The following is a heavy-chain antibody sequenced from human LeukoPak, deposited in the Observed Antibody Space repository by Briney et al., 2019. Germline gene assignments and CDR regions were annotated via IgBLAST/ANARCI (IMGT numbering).Heavy chain of an antibody. CDR1: GFTFSNYA. Sequence: GGSLRLSCAASGFTFSNYAMSWVRQAPGKGLEWVSQMIKTGDNTYYADSVKGRFTISRDTSKNTLYLQMNGLRAEDTAPYYCAKTFGWGWLQDWGQGTLVTVSS. V-gene: IGHV3-23*01. J-gene: IGHJ4*02. CDR3: AKTFGWGWLQD. CDR2: MIKTGDNT. D-gene: IGHD5-24*01.